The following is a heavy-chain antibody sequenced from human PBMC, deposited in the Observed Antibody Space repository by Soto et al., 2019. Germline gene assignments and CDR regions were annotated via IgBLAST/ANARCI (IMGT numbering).Heavy chain of an antibody. CDR1: GGSISSYY. V-gene: IGHV4-59*01. CDR2: IYYSGST. CDR3: ARSYGIGVTTDY. D-gene: IGHD4-17*01. Sequence: LSLTCTVSGGSISSYYWSWIRQPPGKGLEWIGYIYYSGSTNYNPSLKSRVTISVDTSKNQFSLKLSSVTAADTAVYYCARSYGIGVTTDYWGQGTLVTVSS. J-gene: IGHJ4*02.